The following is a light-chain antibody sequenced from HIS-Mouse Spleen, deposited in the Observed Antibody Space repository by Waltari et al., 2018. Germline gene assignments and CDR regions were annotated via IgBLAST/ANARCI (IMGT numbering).Light chain of an antibody. CDR1: QGIRSY. CDR3: QQYYSFPYT. V-gene: IGKV1D-8*02. CDR2: AAA. Sequence: AIWMTQSPSLLSASTGDRVTISCRMSQGIRSYLAWYHQKPGKAPELLIYAAATLQSGVLSRFSGSGSGTDFTLTISCLQSEDFATYYCQQYYSFPYTFGQGTKLEIK. J-gene: IGKJ2*01.